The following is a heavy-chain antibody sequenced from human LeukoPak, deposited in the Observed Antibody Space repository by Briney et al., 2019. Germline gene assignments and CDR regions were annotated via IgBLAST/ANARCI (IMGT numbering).Heavy chain of an antibody. V-gene: IGHV4-39*02. J-gene: IGHJ5*02. CDR2: IYYSGST. D-gene: IGHD6-19*01. Sequence: WVRQPPGKGLEWIGSIYYSGSTYYNPSLKSRVTISVDTSKNQFSLKLSSVTAADTAVYYCARDTHSSGWYGDWFDPWGQGTLVTVSS. CDR3: ARDTHSSGWYGDWFDP.